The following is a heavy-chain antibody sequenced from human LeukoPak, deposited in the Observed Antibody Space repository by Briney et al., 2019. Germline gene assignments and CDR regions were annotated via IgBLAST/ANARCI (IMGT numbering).Heavy chain of an antibody. CDR3: SSGGYRSSTRCYGEN. V-gene: IGHV3-30*03. CDR2: ISYDGGKK. Sequence: GGSLRLSCAASGFTFSSHDMHWVRQAPGKGLEWVAIISYDGGKKDYADSVKGRFTISRDNSKNTLYLQMNSLRAEDTAVYYCSSGGYRSSTRCYGENWGQGTLVTVSS. CDR1: GFTFSSHD. D-gene: IGHD2-2*01. J-gene: IGHJ4*02.